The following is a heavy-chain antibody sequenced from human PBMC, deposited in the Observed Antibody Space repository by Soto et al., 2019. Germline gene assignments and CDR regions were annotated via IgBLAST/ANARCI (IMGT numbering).Heavy chain of an antibody. CDR1: GGSISSYY. V-gene: IGHV4-59*01. D-gene: IGHD4-17*01. Sequence: SETLSLTCTVSGGSISSYYWSWIRQPPGKGLEWIGYIYYSGSTNYNPSLKSRVTISVDTSKNQFSLKLSSVTAADTAVYYCASSVTTFHNWFDPWGQGTLVTSPQ. CDR2: IYYSGST. CDR3: ASSVTTFHNWFDP. J-gene: IGHJ5*02.